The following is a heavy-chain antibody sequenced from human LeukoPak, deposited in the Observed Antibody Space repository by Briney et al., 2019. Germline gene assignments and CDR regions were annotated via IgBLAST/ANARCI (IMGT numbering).Heavy chain of an antibody. CDR3: ARDERYDSSGYPFDY. CDR2: IYYSGDT. J-gene: IGHJ4*02. D-gene: IGHD3-22*01. V-gene: IGHV4-59*01. Sequence: PSETLSLTCTVYRGSISGYYWSWIRQSPGGGLESISYIYYSGDTAYNPSLRSRVTISVDTSKNQFSLKLSSVTAADTAVYYCARDERYDSSGYPFDYWGQGTLVTVSS. CDR1: RGSISGYY.